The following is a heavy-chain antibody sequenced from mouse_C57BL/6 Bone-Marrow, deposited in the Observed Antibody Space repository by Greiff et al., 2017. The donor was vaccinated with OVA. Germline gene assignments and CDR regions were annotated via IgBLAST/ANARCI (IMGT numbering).Heavy chain of an antibody. D-gene: IGHD1-1*01. CDR1: GYTFTSYW. CDR3: AAEGIRYYGSSGFAY. J-gene: IGHJ3*01. V-gene: IGHV1-7*01. CDR2: INPSSGYT. Sequence: QFQLQQSGAELAKPGASVKLSCKASGYTFTSYWMHWVKQRPGQGLEWIGYINPSSGYTKYNQKFKDKATLTADKSSSTAYMQLSSLTYEDSAVYYCAAEGIRYYGSSGFAYWGQGTLVTVSA.